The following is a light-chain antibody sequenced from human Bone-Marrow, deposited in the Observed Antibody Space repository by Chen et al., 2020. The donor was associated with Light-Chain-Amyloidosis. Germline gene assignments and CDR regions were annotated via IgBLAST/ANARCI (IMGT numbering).Light chain of an antibody. CDR1: SSDVGGNNY. V-gene: IGLV2-8*01. CDR2: EVS. CDR3: QSYDTTLGTSV. Sequence: QSALTQSPSASGSPGQSVTISCTGTSSDVGGNNYVSWYQQHPGKAPKLLIYEVSKRPSGVPDRFAGSKSGNTASLTVSGLQAEDEADYYCQSYDTTLGTSVFGGGTRLTVL. J-gene: IGLJ2*01.